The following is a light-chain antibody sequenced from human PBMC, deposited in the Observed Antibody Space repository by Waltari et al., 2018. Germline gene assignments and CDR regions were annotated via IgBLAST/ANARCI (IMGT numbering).Light chain of an antibody. Sequence: QSALTQPASVSGSPGQSITISCTGTSSDVGRYNYVSGYQQHPGKAPKLMIYDVSNRPSGVSDHFSGSKSGNTASLTISGLQAEDEADYYCTSYTSSSPCVFGTGTKVTVL. CDR1: SSDVGRYNY. J-gene: IGLJ1*01. CDR2: DVS. V-gene: IGLV2-14*01. CDR3: TSYTSSSPCV.